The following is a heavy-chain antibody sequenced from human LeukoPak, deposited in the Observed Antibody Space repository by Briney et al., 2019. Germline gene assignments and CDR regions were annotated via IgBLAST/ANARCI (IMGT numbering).Heavy chain of an antibody. J-gene: IGHJ4*02. CDR2: ICGDGSVT. Sequence: GGSLRLSCAASGFSFNDYSMHWVRQAPGKGLEWVGLICGDGSVTYYADSVKGRVTISRDNSKNSLYLQINSLRVEDSALYYCATGSQPGTTFDYWGQGTLVTVSS. V-gene: IGHV3-43*02. CDR3: ATGSQPGTTFDY. D-gene: IGHD1-14*01. CDR1: GFSFNDYS.